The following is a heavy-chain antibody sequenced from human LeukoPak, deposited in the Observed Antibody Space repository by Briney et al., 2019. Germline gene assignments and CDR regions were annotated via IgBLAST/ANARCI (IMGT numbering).Heavy chain of an antibody. J-gene: IGHJ6*02. D-gene: IGHD6-13*01. CDR2: INHSGST. CDR1: GGSISSYY. V-gene: IGHV4-34*01. CDR3: ARDAPAAAGTDYYGMDV. Sequence: SETLSLTCTVSGGSISSYYWSWIRQPPGKGLEWIGEINHSGSTNYNPSLKSRVTISVDTSKNQFSLKLSSVTAADTAVYYCARDAPAAAGTDYYGMDVWGQGTTVTVSS.